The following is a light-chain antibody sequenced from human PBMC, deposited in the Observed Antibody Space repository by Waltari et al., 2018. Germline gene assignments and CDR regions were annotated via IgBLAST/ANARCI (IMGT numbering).Light chain of an antibody. Sequence: QPVLTQSPSASASLGASVKLTCTLSSGHSRYAIAWPQQQQGKGPRYLMRLNSDGSHSKGDGIPDRFSGSSSGAERYLTISNLQSEDEADYYCQTWDTGIRVFGGGTRLTVL. V-gene: IGLV4-69*01. CDR3: QTWDTGIRV. CDR1: SGHSRYA. J-gene: IGLJ2*01. CDR2: LNSDGSH.